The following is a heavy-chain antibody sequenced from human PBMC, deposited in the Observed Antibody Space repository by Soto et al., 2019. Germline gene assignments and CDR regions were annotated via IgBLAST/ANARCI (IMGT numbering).Heavy chain of an antibody. CDR3: AKEGGSYSFNY. Sequence: QVQLVESGGGVVQPGTSLRLPCAASGFTFSNYGMHWVRQAPGKGLERVAVISFDGSKKYYADSVKGRFTISRDNSKNTLYLQMNSLRAEDTGLYYCAKEGGSYSFNYWGQGTLVTVSS. CDR2: ISFDGSKK. D-gene: IGHD1-26*01. V-gene: IGHV3-30*18. CDR1: GFTFSNYG. J-gene: IGHJ4*02.